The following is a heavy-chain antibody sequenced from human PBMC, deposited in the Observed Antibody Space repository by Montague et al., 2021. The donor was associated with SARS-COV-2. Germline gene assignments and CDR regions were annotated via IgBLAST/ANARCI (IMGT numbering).Heavy chain of an antibody. D-gene: IGHD5-12*01. J-gene: IGHJ4*02. V-gene: IGHV4-4*02. CDR2: VYRTGGT. Sequence: ETLSLTCTVSGGSVTSTNWWSWVRQPPGKGLEWIAEVYRTGGTMFNPSFRSRVTLSIDRSKNLFSLNLNSVTVADTAVYYCARTGAYDHFDYWGPGTLVIVSS. CDR3: ARTGAYDHFDY. CDR1: GGSVTSTNW.